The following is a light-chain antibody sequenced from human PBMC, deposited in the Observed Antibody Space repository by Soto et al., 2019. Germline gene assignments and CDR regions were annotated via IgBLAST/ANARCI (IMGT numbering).Light chain of an antibody. Sequence: DIQMTQSPSTLSASVGDRVTITCRASRTTSGWLAWYQHKPGKAPKLLIYDASSLESGVPSRFSGSGSGTEYTLTISSLHPDDFATYYCQQYKSFWTFGQGTKLDIK. CDR2: DAS. CDR3: QQYKSFWT. CDR1: RTTSGW. V-gene: IGKV1-5*01. J-gene: IGKJ1*01.